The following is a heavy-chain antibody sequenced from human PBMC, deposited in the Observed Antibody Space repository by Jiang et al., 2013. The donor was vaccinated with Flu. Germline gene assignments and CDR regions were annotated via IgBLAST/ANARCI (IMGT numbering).Heavy chain of an antibody. V-gene: IGHV1-46*01. CDR3: GRGREQWLVRDYFDS. CDR1: GYTFTSYY. D-gene: IGHD6-19*01. CDR2: INPTGGSP. J-gene: IGHJ4*02. Sequence: SGAEVKKPGASVKVSCKASGYTFTSYYMHWVRQAPGQGLEWMGIINPTGGSPSYAQKFQGRVTMTRDTSTSTFYMELSSLRSEDTAVYYCGRGREQWLVRDYFDSWGQGTLVTVSS.